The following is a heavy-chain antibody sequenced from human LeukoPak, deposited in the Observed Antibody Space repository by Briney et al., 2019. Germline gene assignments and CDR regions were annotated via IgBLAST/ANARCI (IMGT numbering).Heavy chain of an antibody. CDR1: GYSFTSYW. Sequence: GESLKISCKGSGYSFTSYWIGWVRQMPGKGLEWMGSIYPGDSDTRYSPSFQGQVTISADKSISTAYLQWSSLKASDTAMYYCARQGVTMVRGVIPGWDVWGKGTTVTVSS. D-gene: IGHD3-10*01. CDR3: ARQGVTMVRGVIPGWDV. V-gene: IGHV5-51*01. CDR2: IYPGDSDT. J-gene: IGHJ6*04.